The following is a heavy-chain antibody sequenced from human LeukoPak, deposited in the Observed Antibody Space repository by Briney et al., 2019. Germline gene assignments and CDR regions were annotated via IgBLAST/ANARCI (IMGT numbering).Heavy chain of an antibody. CDR1: GGSISSGGYS. V-gene: IGHV4-30-2*01. Sequence: KSSETLSLTCAVSGGSISSGGYSWSWIRQPPGKGLEWIGYIYHSGSTYYNPSLKSRVTISVDRSKNQFSLKLSSVTAADTAVYYCARRARYYYYGMDVWGQGTSVTVSS. CDR2: IYHSGST. J-gene: IGHJ6*02. CDR3: ARRARYYYYGMDV.